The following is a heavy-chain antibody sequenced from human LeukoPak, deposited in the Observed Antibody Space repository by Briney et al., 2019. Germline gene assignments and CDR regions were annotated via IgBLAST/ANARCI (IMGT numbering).Heavy chain of an antibody. J-gene: IGHJ4*02. D-gene: IGHD5-18*01. Sequence: PSETLSLTCIVSGGSISSGGYYWSWIRQHPEKGLEWIGYVYYIGSAYYNPSLEGRVTISVDTSKNQFSLKLSSVTAADTAVYYCAREDTAMVLFDHWGQGTLVTVSS. CDR1: GGSISSGGYY. V-gene: IGHV4-31*03. CDR3: AREDTAMVLFDH. CDR2: VYYIGSA.